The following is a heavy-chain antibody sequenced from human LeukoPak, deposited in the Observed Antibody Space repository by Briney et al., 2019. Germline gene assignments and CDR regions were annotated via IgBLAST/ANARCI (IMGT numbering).Heavy chain of an antibody. CDR1: GGTFSSYA. CDR3: VVSSGYTIDIVY. D-gene: IGHD3-22*01. J-gene: IGHJ4*02. Sequence: SVKVSCKASGGTFSSYAISWVRQAPGQGLEWMGRIIPILGIANYAQKFQGRVTITADKSTSTAYMELSSLRSEDTAVYYCVVSSGYTIDIVYWGQGTLVTVSS. V-gene: IGHV1-69*04. CDR2: IIPILGIA.